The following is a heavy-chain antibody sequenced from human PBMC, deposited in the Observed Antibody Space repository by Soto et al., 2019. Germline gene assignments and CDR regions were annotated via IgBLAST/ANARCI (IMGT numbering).Heavy chain of an antibody. D-gene: IGHD6-6*01. J-gene: IGHJ4*02. CDR3: AGPEYSSSSAEYYFDY. V-gene: IGHV4-39*01. CDR2: IYYSGST. CDR1: GDSISRSTYH. Sequence: PSETLSLTCTVSGDSISRSTYHWGWIRQPPGKGLEWIGTIYYSGSTYYNPSLKSRVTISIDTSKNQFSLTLSSVTAADTAVYYCAGPEYSSSSAEYYFDYWGRGTLVTVSS.